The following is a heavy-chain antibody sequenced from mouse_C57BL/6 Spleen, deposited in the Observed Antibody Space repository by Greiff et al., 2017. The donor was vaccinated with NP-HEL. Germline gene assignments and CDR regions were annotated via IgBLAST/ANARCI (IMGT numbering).Heavy chain of an antibody. D-gene: IGHD2-1*01. CDR2: IYPGDGDT. CDR1: GYAFSSSW. Sequence: QVQLQQSGPELVKPGASVKISCKASGYAFSSSWMNWVKQRPGKGLEWIGRIYPGDGDTNYNGKFKGKATLTADKSSSTAYMQLSSLTSEDSAVYFCASRFYPYYFDYWGQGTTLTVSS. CDR3: ASRFYPYYFDY. V-gene: IGHV1-82*01. J-gene: IGHJ2*01.